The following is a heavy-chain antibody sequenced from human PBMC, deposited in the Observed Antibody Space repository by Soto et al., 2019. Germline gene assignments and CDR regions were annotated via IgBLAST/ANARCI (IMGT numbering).Heavy chain of an antibody. J-gene: IGHJ4*02. V-gene: IGHV3-48*02. D-gene: IGHD4-17*01. Sequence: PGGSLRLSCAAAGFTFYSYSMNWVRQAPGKGLEWVSYITGGSSTMSYADSVKGRFTISRDNAKKSLYLQMNSLRDEDTAVYYCARSHYGDYLRFDYWGRGTLVTVSS. CDR2: ITGGSSTM. CDR1: GFTFYSYS. CDR3: ARSHYGDYLRFDY.